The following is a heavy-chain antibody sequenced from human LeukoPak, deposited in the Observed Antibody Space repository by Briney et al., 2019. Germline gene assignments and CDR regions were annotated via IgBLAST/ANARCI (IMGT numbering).Heavy chain of an antibody. J-gene: IGHJ4*02. D-gene: IGHD3-10*01. CDR3: AKDMAEGAPFDY. CDR1: GFTFSSYG. CDR2: ISYDGSNK. Sequence: GGSLRLSWAASGFTFSSYGMHWVRQAPGKGLEWVAVISYDGSNKYYADSVKGRFTISRDNSKNTLYLQMNSLRAEDTAVYYCAKDMAEGAPFDYWGQGTLVTVSS. V-gene: IGHV3-30*18.